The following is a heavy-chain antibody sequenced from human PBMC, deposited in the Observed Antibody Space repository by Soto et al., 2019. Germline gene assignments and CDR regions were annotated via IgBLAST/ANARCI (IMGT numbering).Heavy chain of an antibody. D-gene: IGHD2-15*01. CDR3: ARGRRGGNPFKTTSNFDY. CDR1: GGSISSYY. Sequence: PSETLSLTCTVSGGSISSYYWSWIRQPPGKGLEWIGYIYYSGSTNYNPSLKSRVTISVDTSKNQFSLKLSSVTAADTAVYYCARGRRGGNPFKTTSNFDYWGQGTLVTASS. CDR2: IYYSGST. J-gene: IGHJ4*02. V-gene: IGHV4-59*01.